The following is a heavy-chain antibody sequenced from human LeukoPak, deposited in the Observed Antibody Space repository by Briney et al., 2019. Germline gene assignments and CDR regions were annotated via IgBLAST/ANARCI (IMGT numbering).Heavy chain of an antibody. CDR1: GFTFNNYA. V-gene: IGHV3-23*01. D-gene: IGHD1-7*01. Sequence: GGSLRLSCAASGFTFNNYAMSWVRQAPGKGLEWVSAISGSGGSTYYADSVKGRFTISRDNSKNTLYLQMNSLRAEDTAVYYCARDQDWDYYFDYWGQGTLVTVSS. CDR3: ARDQDWDYYFDY. CDR2: ISGSGGST. J-gene: IGHJ4*02.